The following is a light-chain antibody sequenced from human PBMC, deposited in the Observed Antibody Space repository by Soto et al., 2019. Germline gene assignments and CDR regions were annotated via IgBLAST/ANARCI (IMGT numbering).Light chain of an antibody. J-gene: IGLJ1*01. Sequence: QSALTQPPSASGSPGQSVTISCTGTSSDVGGYNYVSWYQQHPGKPPKLKIYEVSTRPSGVPDRFSGSKSGNTPSLTVSGLQADYDADYYGTSDACSNNLVFESWTNLTVL. CDR1: SSDVGGYNY. V-gene: IGLV2-8*01. CDR2: EVS. CDR3: TSDACSNNLV.